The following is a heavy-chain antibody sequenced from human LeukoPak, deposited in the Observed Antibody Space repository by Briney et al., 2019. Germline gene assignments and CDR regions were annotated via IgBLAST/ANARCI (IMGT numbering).Heavy chain of an antibody. CDR2: IYSSGST. V-gene: IGHV3-53*01. CDR1: GFTLSSNY. J-gene: IGHJ3*02. CDR3: ARHLSGDDI. D-gene: IGHD4-17*01. Sequence: GGSLRVSCAASGFTLSSNYMSWVRQARGKGLEWVSIIYSSGSTYYADSVKGRFTISRDNSKNTLYLQMNSLRDEDTAVYYCARHLSGDDIWGQGTMVTVSS.